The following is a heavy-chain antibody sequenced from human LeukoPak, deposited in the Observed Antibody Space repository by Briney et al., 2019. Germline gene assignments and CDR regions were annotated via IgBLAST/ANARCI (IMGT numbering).Heavy chain of an antibody. V-gene: IGHV5-51*01. Sequence: GESLKISCQGSGYRFSNYWIVWMRQIPGKGLEWMGIIYPGDSDTRYSPSFQGQVTISADRSVNTAYLQWSSLKASDTAMYYCARLLRSQLLPLLLYWGQGTLVTVSS. CDR2: IYPGDSDT. J-gene: IGHJ4*02. D-gene: IGHD1-1*01. CDR1: GYRFSNYW. CDR3: ARLLRSQLLPLLLY.